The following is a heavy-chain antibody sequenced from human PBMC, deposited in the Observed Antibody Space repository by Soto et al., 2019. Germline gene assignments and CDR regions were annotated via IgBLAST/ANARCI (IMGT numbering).Heavy chain of an antibody. V-gene: IGHV3-33*08. J-gene: IGHJ4*02. CDR3: ASSIN. CDR1: GFTFSSYG. CDR2: IWYDGGHT. Sequence: LRLYCAASGFTFSSYGMHWVRQSPGRGLDWVGVIWYDGGHTDYAECVKGRFTISRDTSKNMLYLQMNSLRADDTAVYYCASSINWGQGTLVTVSS.